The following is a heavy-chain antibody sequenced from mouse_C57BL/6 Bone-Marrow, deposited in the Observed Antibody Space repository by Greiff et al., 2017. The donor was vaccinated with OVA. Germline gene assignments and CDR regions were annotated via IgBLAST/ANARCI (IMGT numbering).Heavy chain of an antibody. V-gene: IGHV1-69*01. Sequence: QVQLKQPGAELVMPGASVKLSCKASGYTFTSYWMHWVKQRPGQGLEWIGEIDPSDSYTNYNQKFKGKSTLTVDKSSSTAYMQLSSLTSEDSAVYYCARRGIVQLSYWGQGTLVTVSA. J-gene: IGHJ3*01. CDR3: ARRGIVQLSY. CDR2: IDPSDSYT. CDR1: GYTFTSYW.